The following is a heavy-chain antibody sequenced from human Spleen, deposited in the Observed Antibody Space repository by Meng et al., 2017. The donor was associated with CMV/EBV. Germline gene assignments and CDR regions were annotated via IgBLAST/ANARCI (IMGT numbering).Heavy chain of an antibody. CDR3: ARGLVDIVVVPAAFDP. J-gene: IGHJ5*02. Sequence: YCGSFSGYYWRWLRQPPGKGLEWIGEINHSGSTNYNPSLKSRVTISVDTSKNQFSLKLSSVTAADTAVYYCARGLVDIVVVPAAFDPWGQGTLVTVSS. V-gene: IGHV4-34*01. D-gene: IGHD2-2*03. CDR1: CGSFSGYY. CDR2: INHSGST.